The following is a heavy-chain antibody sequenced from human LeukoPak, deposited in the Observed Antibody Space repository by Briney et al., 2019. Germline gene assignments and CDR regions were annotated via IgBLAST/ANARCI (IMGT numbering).Heavy chain of an antibody. CDR3: AKDWGYGSGSYYGDY. D-gene: IGHD3-10*01. J-gene: IGHJ4*02. CDR2: ISYDGSNK. Sequence: PGRSLRLSCAASGFTFSSYGMHWVRQAPGKGLEWVAVISYDGSNKYYADSVKGRFTISRDNSKNTLYLQMNSLRAEDTAVYYCAKDWGYGSGSYYGDYWGQGTLVTVSS. V-gene: IGHV3-30*18. CDR1: GFTFSSYG.